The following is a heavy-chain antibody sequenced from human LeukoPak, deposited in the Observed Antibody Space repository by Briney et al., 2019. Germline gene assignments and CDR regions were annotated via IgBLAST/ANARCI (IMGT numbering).Heavy chain of an antibody. V-gene: IGHV4-38-2*01. CDR3: ARVLGVRGFDY. D-gene: IGHD3-10*01. Sequence: SETLSLTCAVSGYSISSGYYWGWIRQPPRKGLEWIGSIYHNGNTYYNPSLKSRVTISVDTSKNQFSLKLSSVTAADTAVYYCARVLGVRGFDYWGQGTLVTVSS. J-gene: IGHJ4*02. CDR1: GYSISSGYY. CDR2: IYHNGNT.